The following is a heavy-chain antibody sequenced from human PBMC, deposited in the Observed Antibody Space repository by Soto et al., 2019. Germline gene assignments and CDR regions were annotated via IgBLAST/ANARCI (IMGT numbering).Heavy chain of an antibody. D-gene: IGHD1-26*01. J-gene: IGHJ4*02. CDR1: GYTFTSYA. V-gene: IGHV1-3*01. CDR2: INAGNGNT. CDR3: ARGVGSGLSDY. Sequence: QVQLVQSGAEVKKPGASVKVSCKASGYTFTSYAMHWVRQAPGQRLEWMGWINAGNGNTKYSQKFQGRVTITRDTSASTADMELSSLRSEDTAVYYCARGVGSGLSDYWGQGPLVTVSS.